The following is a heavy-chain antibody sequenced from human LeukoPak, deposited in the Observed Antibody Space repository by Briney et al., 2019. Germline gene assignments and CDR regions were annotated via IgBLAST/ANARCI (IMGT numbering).Heavy chain of an antibody. J-gene: IGHJ4*02. D-gene: IGHD3-3*01. Sequence: GGSLRLSCAASGFTFRSYWIHWVRQAPGKGLVWVSRINSDGSTTNYADSVKGRFTISRDNAKNTLYLQMNSLRAEDTAVYYCARAPYFDFWSGYPPDYWGQGTLVTVSS. CDR3: ARAPYFDFWSGYPPDY. V-gene: IGHV3-74*01. CDR2: INSDGSTT. CDR1: GFTFRSYW.